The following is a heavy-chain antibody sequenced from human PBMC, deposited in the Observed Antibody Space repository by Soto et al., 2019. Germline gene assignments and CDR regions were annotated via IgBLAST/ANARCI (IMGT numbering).Heavy chain of an antibody. V-gene: IGHV3-23*01. CDR1: GFTFSGYA. CDR3: ARTVSGSTGRPDLCYFDL. D-gene: IGHD3-10*01. Sequence: EVQLLDSGGGLVQPGGSLRLSCAASGFTFSGYALTWVRQAPGKGLEWVSAISGVGDATFYADSVKGRFTISRDNSKNTLYLQMNTLRAKDTAVYSCARTVSGSTGRPDLCYFDLWGRGTLVTVSS. CDR2: ISGVGDAT. J-gene: IGHJ2*01.